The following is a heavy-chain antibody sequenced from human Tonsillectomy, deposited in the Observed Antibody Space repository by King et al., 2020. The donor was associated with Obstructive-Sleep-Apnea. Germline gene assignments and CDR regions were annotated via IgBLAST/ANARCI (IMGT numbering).Heavy chain of an antibody. J-gene: IGHJ3*02. CDR2: IYYSGRT. Sequence: QLQESGPGLVKPSQTLSLTCTVSVGSISSVGYYWSWIRQHPGKGLEWIGYIYYSGRTHYNPSLKSRVTISVDTSKNQFSLKLSSVTAADTAVYYCARGAMTLGAFDIWGQGTMVTVSS. V-gene: IGHV4-31*03. D-gene: IGHD2-2*01. CDR3: ARGAMTLGAFDI. CDR1: VGSISSVGYY.